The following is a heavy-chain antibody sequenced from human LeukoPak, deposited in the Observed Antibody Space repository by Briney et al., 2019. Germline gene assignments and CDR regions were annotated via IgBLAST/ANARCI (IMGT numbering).Heavy chain of an antibody. J-gene: IGHJ3*02. CDR1: GYTFTGYY. D-gene: IGHD3-16*02. Sequence: ASVKVSCKASGYTFTGYYMHWVRQAPGQGLEWMGSINPNSGGTNYAQKFQGRVTMTRDTSISTAYMELSRLRSDDTAVYYCAGGCGGVIVDAFDIWGQGTMVNVSS. CDR3: AGGCGGVIVDAFDI. V-gene: IGHV1-2*02. CDR2: INPNSGGT.